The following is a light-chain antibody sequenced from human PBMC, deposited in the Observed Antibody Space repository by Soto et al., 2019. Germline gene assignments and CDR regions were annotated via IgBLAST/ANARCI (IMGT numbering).Light chain of an antibody. CDR3: TSSTTGSLYV. CDR2: TVT. Sequence: QSALTQPASVSGSPGQSITISCTGTSSDVGGSAYVSWYQQFPGNVPRLLIYTVTNRPSGVSYRFSGSKSGNTASLTISGLPAEDEADYFCTSSTTGSLYVFGTGTKVT. J-gene: IGLJ1*01. V-gene: IGLV2-14*01. CDR1: SSDVGGSAY.